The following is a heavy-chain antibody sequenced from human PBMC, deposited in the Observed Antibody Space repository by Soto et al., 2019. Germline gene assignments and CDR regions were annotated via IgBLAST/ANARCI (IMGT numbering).Heavy chain of an antibody. CDR1: GGSFSGYY. CDR3: ASPVRYSGSYP. J-gene: IGHJ5*02. CDR2: INHSGST. Sequence: SETLSLTCAVYGGSFSGYYWSWIRQPPGKGLEWIGEINHSGSTNYNPSLKSRVTISVDTSKNQFSLKLSSVTAADTAVYYCASPVRYSGSYPWGQGTLVTVSS. V-gene: IGHV4-34*01. D-gene: IGHD1-26*01.